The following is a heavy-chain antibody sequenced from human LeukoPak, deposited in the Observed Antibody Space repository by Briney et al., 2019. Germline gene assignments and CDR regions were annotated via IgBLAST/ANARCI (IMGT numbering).Heavy chain of an antibody. V-gene: IGHV4-39*01. CDR1: GGSISSGSYY. CDR3: ARLWQNWFDP. Sequence: SETLSLTCTVSGGSISSGSYYWGWIRQPPGKGLEWIGSIYYSGRTYYNPSLKSRVTISVDTSKNQFSLKLSSVTAADTAVYYCARLWQNWFDPWGQGTLVTVSS. J-gene: IGHJ5*02. CDR2: IYYSGRT.